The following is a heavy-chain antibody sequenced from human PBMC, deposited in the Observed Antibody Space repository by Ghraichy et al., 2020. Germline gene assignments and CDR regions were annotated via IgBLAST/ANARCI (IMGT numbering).Heavy chain of an antibody. J-gene: IGHJ6*02. CDR1: GFTFNNYA. CDR2: IISSSNTI. CDR3: ARDGRWYYGMDV. V-gene: IGHV3-48*02. D-gene: IGHD4-23*01. Sequence: GGSLNISCAASGFTFNNYAMNWVRQAPGKGLEWVSYIISSSNTIYYADSVKGRFTISRDNAKNSLYLQMNSLRDEDTAVYYCARDGRWYYGMDVWGQGTTVTVSS.